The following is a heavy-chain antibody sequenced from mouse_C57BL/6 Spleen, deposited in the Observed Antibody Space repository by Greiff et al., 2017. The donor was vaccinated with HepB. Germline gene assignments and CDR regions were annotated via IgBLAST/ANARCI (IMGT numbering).Heavy chain of an antibody. Sequence: EVMLVESGPELVKPGASVKIPCKASGYTFTDYNMDWVKQSHGKSLEWIGDINPNNGGTIYNQKFKGKATLTVDKSSSTAYMELRSLTSEDTAVYYCARSPVVATDWYFDVWGTGTTVTVSS. CDR1: GYTFTDYN. D-gene: IGHD1-1*01. CDR2: INPNNGGT. CDR3: ARSPVVATDWYFDV. J-gene: IGHJ1*03. V-gene: IGHV1-18*01.